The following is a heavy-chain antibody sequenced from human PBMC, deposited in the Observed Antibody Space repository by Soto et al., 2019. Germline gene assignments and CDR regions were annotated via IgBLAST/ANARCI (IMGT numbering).Heavy chain of an antibody. Sequence: ASVKVSCKASGGTSSSYAISWVRQAPGQGLEWMGGIIPIFGTANYAQKFQGRVTITADESTSTAYMELSSLRSEDTAVYYCARGRKIVLTVYAPHDAFDIWGQGTMVTVSS. J-gene: IGHJ3*02. D-gene: IGHD2-8*01. CDR1: GGTSSSYA. CDR3: ARGRKIVLTVYAPHDAFDI. CDR2: IIPIFGTA. V-gene: IGHV1-69*13.